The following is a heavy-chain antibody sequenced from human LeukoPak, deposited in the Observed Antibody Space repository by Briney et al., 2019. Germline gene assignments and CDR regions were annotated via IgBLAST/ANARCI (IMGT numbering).Heavy chain of an antibody. D-gene: IGHD6-19*01. V-gene: IGHV4-39*01. CDR2: IFYRGTS. CDR3: ARQSSSGENYFDF. Sequence: SETLSLTCFVSGGSISSSSYYWGWIRQPPGKGLEWIGSIFYRGTSYYNPSLKSRVTISVDTSKNQFSLNLNSVTAADTAVYYCARQSSSGENYFDFWGRGTLVTVSS. CDR1: GGSISSSSYY. J-gene: IGHJ4*02.